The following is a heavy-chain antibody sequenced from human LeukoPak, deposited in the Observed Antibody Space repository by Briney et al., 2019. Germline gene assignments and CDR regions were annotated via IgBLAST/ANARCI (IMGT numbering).Heavy chain of an antibody. Sequence: SETLSLTCAVYGGSFSGYYWSWIRQPPGKGLEWIGEINHSGSTNYNPSLKSRVTISRDTSKNQFSLKLSSVTAADTDVYYCARGRNWGSWGQGTLVTVSS. J-gene: IGHJ4*02. CDR2: INHSGST. V-gene: IGHV4-34*01. CDR3: ARGRNWGS. D-gene: IGHD7-27*01. CDR1: GGSFSGYY.